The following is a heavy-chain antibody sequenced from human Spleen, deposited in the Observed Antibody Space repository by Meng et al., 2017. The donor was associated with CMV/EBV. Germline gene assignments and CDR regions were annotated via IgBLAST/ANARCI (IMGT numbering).Heavy chain of an antibody. Sequence: GESLKISCVASGFTFSRYSMNWVRQAPGKGLVWVSRINGDGRSTNYGDYVKGRFTISRGNAKNTLYLQMNSLRAEDTAVYYCARTGYCRDTNCYYFGASSGVDVWGQGTTVTVSS. CDR2: INGDGRST. D-gene: IGHD2-21*01. J-gene: IGHJ6*02. CDR3: ARTGYCRDTNCYYFGASSGVDV. CDR1: GFTFSRYS. V-gene: IGHV3-74*01.